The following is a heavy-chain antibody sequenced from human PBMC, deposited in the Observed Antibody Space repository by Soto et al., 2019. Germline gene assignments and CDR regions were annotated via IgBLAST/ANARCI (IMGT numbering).Heavy chain of an antibody. Sequence: QVQLVESGGGVVQPGRSLRLSCAASGFTFSSYGMHWVRQAPGKGLEWVAVISYDGSNKYYADSVKGRFTISSDNSKNTLYLQMNSLRAEDTAVYYCATGGYDFDYWGQGTLVTVSS. D-gene: IGHD5-12*01. V-gene: IGHV3-30*03. CDR3: ATGGYDFDY. CDR2: ISYDGSNK. CDR1: GFTFSSYG. J-gene: IGHJ4*02.